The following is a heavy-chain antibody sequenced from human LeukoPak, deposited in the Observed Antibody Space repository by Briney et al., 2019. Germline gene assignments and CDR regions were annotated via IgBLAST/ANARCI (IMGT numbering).Heavy chain of an antibody. CDR1: GYSISNSYY. CDR2: IHHSGTT. D-gene: IGHD2-2*01. V-gene: IGHV4-38-2*02. J-gene: IGHJ5*02. CDR3: ARVPVVIPAFYWFDP. Sequence: GSLRLSCTVSGYSISNSYYWGWIRQPPGKGLEWIGGIHHSGTTYYTPSLKSRVTISLDTSKNQFSLNLNSVIAADTAVYFCARVPVVIPAFYWFDPWGQGTLVTVSS.